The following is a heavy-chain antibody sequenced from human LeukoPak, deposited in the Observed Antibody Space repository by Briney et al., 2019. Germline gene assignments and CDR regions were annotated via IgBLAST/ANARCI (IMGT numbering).Heavy chain of an antibody. D-gene: IGHD3-10*01. CDR2: MNPNSGNT. CDR1: GYTFTSYD. CDR3: ARGAYSYYGSGSPRSIDNWFDP. Sequence: GASVKVSCKASGYTFTSYDINWVRQATGQGLEWMGWMNPNSGNTGYAQKFQGRVTMTRNTSISTAYMELSSLRSEDTAVYYCARGAYSYYGSGSPRSIDNWFDPWGQGTLVTVSS. V-gene: IGHV1-8*01. J-gene: IGHJ5*02.